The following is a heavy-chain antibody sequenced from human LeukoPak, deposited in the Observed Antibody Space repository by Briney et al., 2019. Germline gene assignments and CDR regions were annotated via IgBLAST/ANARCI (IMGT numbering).Heavy chain of an antibody. CDR3: ARDSGSYYGYFDY. J-gene: IGHJ4*02. Sequence: GVSLRLSCAASGFTVSCIYMSWLRQAPGKGLVGVSYISSSGSTIYYAASVKGRFTISRDNAKNSLYLQMNSLRAEDTAVYYCARDSGSYYGYFDYWGQGTLVTVSS. CDR2: ISSSGSTI. CDR1: GFTVSCIY. D-gene: IGHD1-26*01. V-gene: IGHV3-11*01.